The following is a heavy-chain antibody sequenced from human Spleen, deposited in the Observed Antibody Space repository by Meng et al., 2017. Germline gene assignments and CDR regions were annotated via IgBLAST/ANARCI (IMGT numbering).Heavy chain of an antibody. Sequence: GESLKISCKGSGYSFTSYWIGWVRQMPGKGLEWMGIIYPGDSDTRYSPSFQGQVTISADKSIRTAYLQWSSLKASDTAMYYCARQFPNEHVGGSYRYRDLAGMDVWGQGTTVTVSS. J-gene: IGHJ6*02. CDR1: GYSFTSYW. CDR3: ARQFPNEHVGGSYRYRDLAGMDV. V-gene: IGHV5-51*01. CDR2: IYPGDSDT. D-gene: IGHD3-16*02.